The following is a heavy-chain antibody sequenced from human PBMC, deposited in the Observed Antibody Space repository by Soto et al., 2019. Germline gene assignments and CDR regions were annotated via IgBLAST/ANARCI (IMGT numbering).Heavy chain of an antibody. J-gene: IGHJ4*02. CDR3: AREIATTGEYYYDY. V-gene: IGHV3-74*01. CDR2: INRDGSST. CDR1: GFTFSSYW. D-gene: IGHD6-13*01. Sequence: GGSLRLSCAASGFTFSSYWMHWVRQAPGKGLVWVSRINRDGSSTNYADSVKGRVTISRDTAKNTLYLQMNSLRAEDTAVYYCAREIATTGEYYYDYWGQGTLVTVSS.